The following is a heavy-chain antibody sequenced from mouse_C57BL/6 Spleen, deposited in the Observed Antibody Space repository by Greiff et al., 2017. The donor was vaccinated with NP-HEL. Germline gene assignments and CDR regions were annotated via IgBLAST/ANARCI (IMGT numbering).Heavy chain of an antibody. J-gene: IGHJ1*03. CDR2: INPNYGTT. CDR1: GYSFTDYN. CDR3: ARKGGGSSYWYFDV. D-gene: IGHD1-1*01. Sequence: EVKLQESGPELVKPGASVKISCKASGYSFTDYNMNWVKQSNGKSLEWIGVINPNYGTTSYNQKFKGKATLTVDQSSSTAYMQLNSLTSEDSAVYYCARKGGGSSYWYFDVWGTGTTVTVSS. V-gene: IGHV1-39*01.